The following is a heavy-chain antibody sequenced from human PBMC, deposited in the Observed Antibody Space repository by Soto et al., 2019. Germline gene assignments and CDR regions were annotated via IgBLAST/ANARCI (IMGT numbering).Heavy chain of an antibody. J-gene: IGHJ6*02. V-gene: IGHV4-34*01. CDR1: GGSFSGYY. CDR3: ARAAQMGYDSSGYYPSPIYYYYYGMDV. D-gene: IGHD3-22*01. CDR2: INHSGST. Sequence: SETLSLTCAVYGGSFSGYYWSWIRQPPGKGLEWIGEINHSGSTNYNPSLKSRVTIAVDTSKNQFSLKLSTVTAADTAVYYCARAAQMGYDSSGYYPSPIYYYYYGMDVWGQGTTVTVSS.